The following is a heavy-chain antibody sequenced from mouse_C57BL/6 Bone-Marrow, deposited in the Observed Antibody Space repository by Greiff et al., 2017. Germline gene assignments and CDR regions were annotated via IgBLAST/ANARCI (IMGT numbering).Heavy chain of an antibody. J-gene: IGHJ1*03. CDR2: IWSGGST. CDR1: GFSLTSYG. CDR3: ARNMITVRDWYFDV. V-gene: IGHV2-2*01. D-gene: IGHD2-4*01. Sequence: QVQLQQSGPGLVQPSQSLSITCTVSGFSLTSYGVHWVRQSPGKGLEWLGVIWSGGSTDYNAAFISRLSISKDNSKSQVFFKMNSLQADDTAIYYCARNMITVRDWYFDVWGTGTTVTVSS.